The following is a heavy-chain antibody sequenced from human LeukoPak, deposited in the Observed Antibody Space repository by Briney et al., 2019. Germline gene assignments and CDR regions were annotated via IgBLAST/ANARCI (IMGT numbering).Heavy chain of an antibody. CDR3: ANSSSGYDYYYYYMDA. V-gene: IGHV1-69*13. CDR1: GGTFSSYA. D-gene: IGHD5-12*01. J-gene: IGHJ6*03. CDR2: IIPIFGTA. Sequence: SVKVSCKASGGTFSSYAISWVRQAPGRGLEWMGGIIPIFGTANYAQKFQGRVTITADESTSTAYMELSSLRSEDTAVYYCANSSSGYDYYYYYMDAWGKGTTVTISS.